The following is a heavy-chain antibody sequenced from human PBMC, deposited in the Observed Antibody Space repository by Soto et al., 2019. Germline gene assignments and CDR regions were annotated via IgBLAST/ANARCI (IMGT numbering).Heavy chain of an antibody. CDR3: ARVGYYYDSSGYGQIYYYYYGMDV. D-gene: IGHD3-22*01. CDR1: GYTFTNYG. Sequence: QVQLVQSGAEVKKPGASVKVSCKASGYTFTNYGISWVRQAPGQGLEWMGWISAYNGNTNYAQKLQGRVTMTTDTSTRTAYMELRSLRSDDTAVYYCARVGYYYDSSGYGQIYYYYYGMDVWGQGTTVTVSS. V-gene: IGHV1-18*01. CDR2: ISAYNGNT. J-gene: IGHJ6*02.